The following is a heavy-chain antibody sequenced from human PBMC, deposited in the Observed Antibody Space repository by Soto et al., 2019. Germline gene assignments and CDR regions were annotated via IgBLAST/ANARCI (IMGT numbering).Heavy chain of an antibody. J-gene: IGHJ4*02. Sequence: GGSLRLSCAASGFTFSNAWMNWVRQAPGKGLEWVGRIKSKTDGGTTDYAAHVKGRFTISSDDSKNTLYLQMNSLKTEDTAVYYCTTSIVVVVAARDYWGQGTLVTVSS. CDR3: TTSIVVVVAARDY. CDR2: IKSKTDGGTT. V-gene: IGHV3-15*07. CDR1: GFTFSNAW. D-gene: IGHD2-15*01.